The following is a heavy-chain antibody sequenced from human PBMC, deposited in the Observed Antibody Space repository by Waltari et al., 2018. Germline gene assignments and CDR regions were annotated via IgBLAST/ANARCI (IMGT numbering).Heavy chain of an antibody. J-gene: IGHJ3*02. CDR2: VEPEDGET. V-gene: IGHV1-69-2*01. CDR1: GYTFTDYY. CDR3: ATDSGSYSRSSLGLAAFDI. D-gene: IGHD6-6*01. Sequence: EVQLVQSGAEVKKPGATVKISCKFSGYTFTDYYMHWVQQAPGKGLEWMGLVEPEDGETIYAEKFQGRVVITADTSTDTAYMDLSSLRSEDTAVYYCATDSGSYSRSSLGLAAFDIWGQGTVVTVSS.